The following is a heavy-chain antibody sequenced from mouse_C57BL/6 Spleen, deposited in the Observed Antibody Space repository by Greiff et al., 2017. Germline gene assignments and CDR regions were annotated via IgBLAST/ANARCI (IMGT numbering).Heavy chain of an antibody. CDR3: AREWFAY. J-gene: IGHJ3*01. V-gene: IGHV1-53*01. Sequence: QVQLQQPGTELLKPGASGYTFTSYWMHWVKQRPGQGLEWIGNINPSNGGTNYNEKFKSKATLTVDKSSSTAYMQLSSLTSEDSAVYYCAREWFAYWGQGTLVTVSA. CDR1: GYTFTSYW. CDR2: INPSNGGT.